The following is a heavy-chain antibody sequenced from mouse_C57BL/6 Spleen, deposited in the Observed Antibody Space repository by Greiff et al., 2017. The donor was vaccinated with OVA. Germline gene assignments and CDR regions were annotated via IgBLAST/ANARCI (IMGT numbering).Heavy chain of an antibody. D-gene: IGHD1-1*01. J-gene: IGHJ2*01. CDR3: AREGYGSSYGYY. Sequence: ESGPGLVKPSQSLSLTCSVTGYSITSVYSWNWIRQFPGNKLEWMGYISYDGSNNYNPSLKNRISITRDTSKNQFFLKLNSVTTEDTATYYCAREGYGSSYGYYWGQGTTLTVSS. V-gene: IGHV3-6*01. CDR2: ISYDGSN. CDR1: GYSITSVYS.